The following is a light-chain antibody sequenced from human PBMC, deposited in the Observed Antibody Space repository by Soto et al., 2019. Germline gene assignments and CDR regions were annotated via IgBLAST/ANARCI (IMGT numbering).Light chain of an antibody. CDR1: SSNIGAGYD. Sequence: QLVLTQPPSVSGAPGQRVTISCTGSSSNIGAGYDVHWYQQLPGTAPKLLIYGNSNRPSGVPDRFSGSKSGTSASLAITGLQAEDEADYYCQSYDSSLSGRVFGTGTKLNVL. J-gene: IGLJ1*01. CDR2: GNS. V-gene: IGLV1-40*01. CDR3: QSYDSSLSGRV.